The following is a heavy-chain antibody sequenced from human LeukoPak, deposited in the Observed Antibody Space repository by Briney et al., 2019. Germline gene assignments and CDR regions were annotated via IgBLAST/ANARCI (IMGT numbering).Heavy chain of an antibody. CDR2: FDPEDGET. Sequence: ASVNVSFTVSEYTRTELSMHWVRQAPGKGLEWMGGFDPEDGETIYAQRFQGRVAMTSDTSTDTAYMELSRLRSEATAGHSCATGLISSVWLFDYWGQGTLVTVSS. CDR1: EYTRTELS. J-gene: IGHJ4*02. D-gene: IGHD6-19*01. CDR3: ATGLISSVWLFDY. V-gene: IGHV1-24*01.